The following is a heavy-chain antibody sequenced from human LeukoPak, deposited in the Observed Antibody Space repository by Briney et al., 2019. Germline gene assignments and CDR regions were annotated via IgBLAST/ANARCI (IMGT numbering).Heavy chain of an antibody. CDR1: GGSFSGYY. CDR2: INHSGST. CDR3: ARGRLILTMIVVVTRYYFDY. V-gene: IGHV4-34*01. Sequence: SETLSLTCAVYGGSFSGYYWSWIRQPPGEGLEWIGEINHSGSTNYNPSLKSRVTISVDTSKNQFSLKLSSVTAADTAVYYCARGRLILTMIVVVTRYYFDYWGQGTLVTVSS. D-gene: IGHD3-22*01. J-gene: IGHJ4*02.